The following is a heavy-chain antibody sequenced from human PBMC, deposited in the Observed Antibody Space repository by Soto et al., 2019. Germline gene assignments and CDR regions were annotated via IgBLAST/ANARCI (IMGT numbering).Heavy chain of an antibody. CDR1: GFTFSSYA. CDR3: ERTPRGAWVLQYDYYGRDV. D-gene: IGHD1-26*01. V-gene: IGHV3-30-3*01. Sequence: QVQLVESGGGVVQPGRSLRLSCAASGFTFSSYAMHWVRQAPGKGLEWVAVITYDGSNKYYADSVKGRFTISRDNSKNTLYLQMSSVGAVEKAESYWERTPRGAWVLQYDYYGRDVRGQGNTVTVS. CDR2: ITYDGSNK. J-gene: IGHJ6*02.